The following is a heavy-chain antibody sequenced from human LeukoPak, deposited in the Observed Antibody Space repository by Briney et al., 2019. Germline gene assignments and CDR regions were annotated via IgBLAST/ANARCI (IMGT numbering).Heavy chain of an antibody. J-gene: IGHJ4*02. CDR3: ARAGSSWYVYFDY. V-gene: IGHV1-2*02. Sequence: ASVMVSCKASGYTFTGYYMHWVRQAPGQGLEWMGWINPNSGGTNYAQKFQGRVTMTRDTSISTAYMELSRLRSDDTAVYYCARAGSSWYVYFDYWGQGTLVTVSS. D-gene: IGHD6-13*01. CDR1: GYTFTGYY. CDR2: INPNSGGT.